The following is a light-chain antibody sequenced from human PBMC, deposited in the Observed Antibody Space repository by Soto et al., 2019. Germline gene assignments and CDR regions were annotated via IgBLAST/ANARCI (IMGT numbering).Light chain of an antibody. Sequence: DIQMTKSPSTLSASVGDRVTITCRASQSIRSWLAWYQQKPGKAPKVLIYDASSLESGVPSRFSGSGSGTEFTLTISSLQPDDFATYYCQHNNGYSWTFGQGTKV. CDR2: DAS. V-gene: IGKV1-5*01. CDR3: QHNNGYSWT. J-gene: IGKJ1*01. CDR1: QSIRSW.